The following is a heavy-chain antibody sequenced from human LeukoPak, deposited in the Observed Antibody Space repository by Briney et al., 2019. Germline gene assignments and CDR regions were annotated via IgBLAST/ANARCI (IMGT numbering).Heavy chain of an antibody. CDR2: ISYSGST. J-gene: IGHJ5*02. CDR3: AGCRGGGWQNYFDT. V-gene: IGHV4-59*08. D-gene: IGHD2-15*01. CDR1: GGSISSYY. Sequence: SETLSLTCTVSGGSISSYYWSWIRQPPGKGLEWIGYISYSGSTNYNPSLESRVTMSVDTSKNQFSLKLSSVTAADTAVYYCAGCRGGGWQNYFDTWGQGTLVTVSS.